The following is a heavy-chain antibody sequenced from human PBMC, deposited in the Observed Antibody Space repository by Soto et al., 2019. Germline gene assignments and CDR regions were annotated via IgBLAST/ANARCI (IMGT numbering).Heavy chain of an antibody. Sequence: PSETLSLTCVVSGGSLSDYFWSWIRQPPGMALEWIGEINHLGSINYNPSLKSRVTISVDTSKNQFSLTLSSVTAADTAVYYCARDSFDRATTVTKDAFDIWGQGTMVTVSS. V-gene: IGHV4-34*01. D-gene: IGHD4-17*01. CDR1: GGSLSDYF. CDR3: ARDSFDRATTVTKDAFDI. CDR2: INHLGSI. J-gene: IGHJ3*02.